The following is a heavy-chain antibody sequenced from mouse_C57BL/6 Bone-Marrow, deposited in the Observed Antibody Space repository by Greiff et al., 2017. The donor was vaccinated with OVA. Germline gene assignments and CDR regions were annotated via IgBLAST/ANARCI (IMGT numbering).Heavy chain of an antibody. CDR1: GFNIKDDY. J-gene: IGHJ2*01. CDR2: IDPENGDT. V-gene: IGHV14-4*01. CDR3: TTYRY. Sequence: VQLQQSGAELVRPGASVKLSCTASGFNIKDDYMHWVKERPEQGLEWIGWIDPENGDTEYASKFQGKATITADTSSKTVYLHLSSLTSEDTALYYCTTYRYWGQGTTLTVSS.